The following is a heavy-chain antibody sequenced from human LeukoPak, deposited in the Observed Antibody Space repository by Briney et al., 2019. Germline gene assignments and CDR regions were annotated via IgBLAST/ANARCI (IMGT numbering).Heavy chain of an antibody. Sequence: GESLKISCSASGFTFGDYAMSWFRQAPGKGLEWVGFIRSKPYGGTTEYAASVKGRFTISRDDSKSIAYLQMNSLKTEDTAVYYCTRGWATEAPPVFYWGQGTLVTVSS. D-gene: IGHD5-24*01. CDR3: TRGWATEAPPVFY. J-gene: IGHJ4*02. CDR2: IRSKPYGGTT. CDR1: GFTFGDYA. V-gene: IGHV3-49*03.